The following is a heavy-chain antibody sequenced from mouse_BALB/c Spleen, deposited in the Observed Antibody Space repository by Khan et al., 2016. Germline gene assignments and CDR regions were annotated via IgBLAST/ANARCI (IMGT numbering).Heavy chain of an antibody. CDR1: GFDISRYW. J-gene: IGHJ2*01. CDR2: INPDSSTI. D-gene: IGHD1-1*01. CDR3: AGVYYYCCSDY. Sequence: EVKLLESGGGLVQPGGSLKLSCAAPGFDISRYWMSWVRQVPGKGLEWIGEINPDSSTINYTPSLKDKFIISTDNAKNTLYLQMSKVRSEDTAVYYGAGVYYYCCSDYWGQGTTLTVSS. V-gene: IGHV4-1*02.